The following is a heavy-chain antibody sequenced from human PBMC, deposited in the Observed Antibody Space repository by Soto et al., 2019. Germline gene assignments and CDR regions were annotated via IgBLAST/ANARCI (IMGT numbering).Heavy chain of an antibody. CDR3: ATAVAGAY. Sequence: ESGGGVVQPGRSLRLSCAASGFIFSNYGMHWVRQAPGKGLEWLAIISNDGTDKFYADSVKGRFSVSRDNSKSTLSLQMNSLRSDDTAVYYCATAVAGAYWGHGTLVTVSS. D-gene: IGHD6-19*01. CDR2: ISNDGTDK. J-gene: IGHJ4*01. V-gene: IGHV3-30*03. CDR1: GFIFSNYG.